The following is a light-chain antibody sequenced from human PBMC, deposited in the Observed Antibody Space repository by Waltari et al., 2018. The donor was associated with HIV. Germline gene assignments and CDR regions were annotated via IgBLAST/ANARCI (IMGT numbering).Light chain of an antibody. J-gene: IGLJ3*02. CDR2: VNSDGSH. V-gene: IGLV4-69*01. Sequence: QVVLTQSPSASASLGASVKLTCTLSSSHSTYVIAWHQQQPEKGPRYLMNVNSDGSHSRGDGIPDRFSGSSSGTGRYLTISGLQSEDEDDYYCQTWGKGIRVVGGRTGLTVL. CDR1: SSHSTYV. CDR3: QTWGKGIRV.